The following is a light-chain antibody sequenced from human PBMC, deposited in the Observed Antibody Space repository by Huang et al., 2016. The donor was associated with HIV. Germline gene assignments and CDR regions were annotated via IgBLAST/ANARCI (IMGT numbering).Light chain of an antibody. CDR3: QQYDNWPLT. CDR2: GAS. CDR1: HSVSSN. V-gene: IGKV3-15*01. Sequence: ERVMTQSPATLSVAPGERVTLSCRASHSVSSNLVWYQQKLGQAPRPLIHGASTRATGSPARFSGSGSGTEFTLAISSLQSEDSGVYFCQQYDNWPLTFGQGTRLEIK. J-gene: IGKJ5*01.